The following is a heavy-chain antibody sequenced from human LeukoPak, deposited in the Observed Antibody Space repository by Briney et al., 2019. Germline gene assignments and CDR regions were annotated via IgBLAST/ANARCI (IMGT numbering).Heavy chain of an antibody. CDR2: INSDGSST. CDR3: ARTIGSKNAFDI. Sequence: GGSLRLSCAASRFTFSSYWMHWVRQAPGKGPVWVSRINSDGSSTTYADSVKGRFTISRDNAKNTLYLQMNSLRAEDTAVYYCARTIGSKNAFDIWGQGTMVTVSS. CDR1: RFTFSSYW. D-gene: IGHD1-26*01. J-gene: IGHJ3*02. V-gene: IGHV3-74*01.